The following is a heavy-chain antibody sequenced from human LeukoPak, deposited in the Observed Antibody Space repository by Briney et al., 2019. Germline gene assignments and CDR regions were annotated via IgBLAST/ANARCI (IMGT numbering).Heavy chain of an antibody. CDR3: AREFCTNGVCYKRFDY. J-gene: IGHJ4*02. V-gene: IGHV3-64*01. CDR2: ISSNGGST. CDR1: GFTFSSYA. Sequence: GGSLRLSCAGSGFTFSSYAMHWVRQAPGKGLEYVSGISSNGGSTYHANSVKGRFSISRDNSKNTLYLQMGSLRPEDMAVYYCAREFCTNGVCYKRFDYWGQGTLVTVSS. D-gene: IGHD2-8*01.